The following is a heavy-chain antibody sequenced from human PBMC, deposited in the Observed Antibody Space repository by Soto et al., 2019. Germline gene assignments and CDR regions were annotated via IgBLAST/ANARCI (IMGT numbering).Heavy chain of an antibody. V-gene: IGHV3-23*01. CDR2: MSGGGENT. CDR3: AKLHTYYYDSRGYAGFDC. CDR1: GFTFSSYA. D-gene: IGHD3-22*01. Sequence: EVQVLESGGGLAQPGGSLRLSCAGSGFTFSSYAMTWVRQAPGKGLEWVSAMSGGGENTYYADSVKGRFTISRDNSKNTLYLQVNSLRVEDTATYYCAKLHTYYYDSRGYAGFDCWGRGTLVTVSS. J-gene: IGHJ4*02.